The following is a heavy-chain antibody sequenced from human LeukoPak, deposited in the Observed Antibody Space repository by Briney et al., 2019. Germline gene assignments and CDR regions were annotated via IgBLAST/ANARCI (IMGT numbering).Heavy chain of an antibody. V-gene: IGHV5-51*01. J-gene: IGHJ5*02. CDR3: ARRATGTTKWFDP. Sequence: GESLKISCKGSGYIFTNYWIGWVRQMPGKGLEWMGIIYPGDSDTRYSPSLQGQVTMSADKSISTAYLKWSSLKASDTAMYYCARRATGTTKWFDPWGQGTLVTVSS. CDR1: GYIFTNYW. CDR2: IYPGDSDT. D-gene: IGHD1-1*01.